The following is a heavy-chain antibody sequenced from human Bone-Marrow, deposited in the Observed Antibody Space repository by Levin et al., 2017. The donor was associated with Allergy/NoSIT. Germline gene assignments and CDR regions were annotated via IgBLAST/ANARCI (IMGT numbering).Heavy chain of an antibody. D-gene: IGHD3-16*01. CDR3: ARMEESKYPYCFDV. Sequence: GGSLRLSCKTSGFTFGHYALGWFRQAPGKGLEWVGFIRSGAFGGTTEYAASVEGRFSISRDDSKSFAYLQMNSLKSDDTAVYFCARMEESKYPYCFDVWGQGTLVTVSS. J-gene: IGHJ4*02. V-gene: IGHV3-49*03. CDR1: GFTFGHYA. CDR2: IRSGAFGGTT.